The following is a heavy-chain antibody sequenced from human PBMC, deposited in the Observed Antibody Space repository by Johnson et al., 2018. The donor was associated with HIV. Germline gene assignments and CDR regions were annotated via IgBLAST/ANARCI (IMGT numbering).Heavy chain of an antibody. CDR3: ARDRRKIVGATGAFDI. D-gene: IGHD1-26*01. CDR2: IYSGGST. V-gene: IGHV3-66*01. J-gene: IGHJ3*02. Sequence: VQLVESGGGLVQPGGSLRLSCAASGFTVSSNYMSWVRQAPGKGLEWVSVIYSGGSTYYADSVKGRFTISRDNSKNTLYLQMNSLRAEDTAVYYCARDRRKIVGATGAFDIWGQGTMVTVSS. CDR1: GFTVSSNY.